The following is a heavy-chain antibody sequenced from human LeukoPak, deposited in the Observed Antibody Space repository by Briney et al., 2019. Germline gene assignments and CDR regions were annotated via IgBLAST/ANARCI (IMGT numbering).Heavy chain of an antibody. CDR2: MNPNSGNT. V-gene: IGHV1-8*01. D-gene: IGHD3-9*01. CDR1: GYTFTSYD. Sequence: WASVKVSCTASGYTFTSYDINWVRQATGQGLEWMGWMNPNSGNTGYAQKFQGRVTMTRNTSISTAYMELSSLRSEDTAVYYCASTNPSKPPLRYFDWLLFVGGTQRVYGMDVWGQGTTVTVSS. CDR3: ASTNPSKPPLRYFDWLLFVGGTQRVYGMDV. J-gene: IGHJ6*02.